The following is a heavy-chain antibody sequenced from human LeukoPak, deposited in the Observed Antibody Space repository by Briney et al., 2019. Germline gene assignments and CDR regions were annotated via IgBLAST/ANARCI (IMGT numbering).Heavy chain of an antibody. V-gene: IGHV3-48*03. CDR1: GFTFSDYE. J-gene: IGHJ6*03. Sequence: GGSLRLSCAASGFTFSDYEMNWVRQAPGKGLEWVSHISTSGSIIHYADSVEGRFTISRDNAKNSLYLQMNGLRAEDTALYYCARDATTQVGYVYMDVWGKGTTVTISS. CDR2: ISTSGSII. D-gene: IGHD5-18*01. CDR3: ARDATTQVGYVYMDV.